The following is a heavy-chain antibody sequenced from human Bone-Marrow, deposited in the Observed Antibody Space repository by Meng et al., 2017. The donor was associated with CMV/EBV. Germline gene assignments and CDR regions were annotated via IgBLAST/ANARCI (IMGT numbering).Heavy chain of an antibody. CDR3: ARSQIVVVPAAITNWFDP. V-gene: IGHV4-39*01. Sequence: GSLRLSCTVSGGSISSSSYYWGWIRQPPGKGLEWIGSIYYSGSTYYNPSLKSRVTISVDTSKNQFSLKLSSVTAADTAVYYCARSQIVVVPAAITNWFDPWGQGTLVTVSS. CDR1: GGSISSSSYY. J-gene: IGHJ5*02. CDR2: IYYSGST. D-gene: IGHD2-2*02.